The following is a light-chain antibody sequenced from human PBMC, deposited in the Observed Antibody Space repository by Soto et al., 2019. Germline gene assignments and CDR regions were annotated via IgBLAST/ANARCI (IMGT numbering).Light chain of an antibody. CDR2: GAS. CDR3: QQYGSSPNT. Sequence: EIVMTQSPATLSVSPGVRATLSCRASQSVSNNLAWYQQKPGQAPRLLMYGASSRATGIPDRFSGSGSGTDFTLTISRLEPEDFAVYYCQQYGSSPNTFGQGTKLEIK. V-gene: IGKV3-20*01. J-gene: IGKJ2*01. CDR1: QSVSNN.